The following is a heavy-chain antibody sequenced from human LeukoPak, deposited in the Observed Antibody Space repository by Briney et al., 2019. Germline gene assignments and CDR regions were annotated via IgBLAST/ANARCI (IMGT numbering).Heavy chain of an antibody. D-gene: IGHD6-13*01. CDR1: GYTFTNYD. CDR3: ARGYSSSWSNWFDP. Sequence: ASVKVSCKASGYTFTNYDDNWVRQATGQGLEWMGWMNPNSGDTGYAQKFQGRVTMTRDTSISTAYMELSSLTSEDTAVYYCARGYSSSWSNWFDPWGQGTLVTVSS. V-gene: IGHV1-8*01. CDR2: MNPNSGDT. J-gene: IGHJ5*02.